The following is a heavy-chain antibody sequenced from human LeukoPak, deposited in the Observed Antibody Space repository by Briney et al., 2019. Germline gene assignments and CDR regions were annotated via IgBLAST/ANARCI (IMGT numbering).Heavy chain of an antibody. J-gene: IGHJ4*02. V-gene: IGHV3-30-3*01. CDR1: GFTFSSYA. Sequence: PGGSLRLSWAASGFTFSSYAMRWVRQAPGKGREWVSVISYDGSNKYYADSVKGRFTISRDNSKNTLYLQMNSLRAEDTAVYYCARERPYSSSWCILDYWGQGTLVTVSS. D-gene: IGHD6-13*01. CDR3: ARERPYSSSWCILDY. CDR2: ISYDGSNK.